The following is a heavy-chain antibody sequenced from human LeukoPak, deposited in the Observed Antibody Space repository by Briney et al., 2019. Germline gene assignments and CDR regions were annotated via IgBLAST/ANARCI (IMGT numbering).Heavy chain of an antibody. Sequence: SVKVSFTASGFTFTSSAMPWVRQARGQRLEWIGWIVVCSGNTNYAQKFQERVTITRDMSTSTPYMELSSLRSEDTAVYYCAADHPDLGSGRNYYYYGMDVWGQGTTVTVSS. CDR1: GFTFTSSA. V-gene: IGHV1-58*02. CDR2: IVVCSGNT. D-gene: IGHD3-10*01. J-gene: IGHJ6*02. CDR3: AADHPDLGSGRNYYYYGMDV.